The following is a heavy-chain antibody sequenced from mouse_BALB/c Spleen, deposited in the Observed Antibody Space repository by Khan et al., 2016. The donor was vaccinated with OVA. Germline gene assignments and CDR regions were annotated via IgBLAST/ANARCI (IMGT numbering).Heavy chain of an antibody. D-gene: IGHD4-1*01. V-gene: IGHV5-6*01. J-gene: IGHJ3*01. Sequence: EVELVESGGDLVKPGGSLKLSCAASGFIFSSYSMSWVRQTPDKRLEWVATISSGGDYTYYPDSVKGRFTISRDDAKNTLYLQMSSLKSEDTAMYYCASHLTGLFAYWGQGTLVTVSA. CDR3: ASHLTGLFAY. CDR2: ISSGGDYT. CDR1: GFIFSSYS.